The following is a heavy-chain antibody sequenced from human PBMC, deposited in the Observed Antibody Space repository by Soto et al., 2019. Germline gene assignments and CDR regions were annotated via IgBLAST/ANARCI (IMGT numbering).Heavy chain of an antibody. CDR3: ARGGGVYYFDY. V-gene: IGHV4-59*01. CDR1: GGSISSYY. CDR2: IYYSGIT. J-gene: IGHJ4*02. Sequence: SETLSLTCTVSGGSISSYYWSWIRQPPGKGLEWIGYIYYSGITDYNPSLKSRVTISVDTSKSQFSLKLSSVTAADTAVYYCARGGGVYYFDYWGQGTLFTVPS. D-gene: IGHD2-8*02.